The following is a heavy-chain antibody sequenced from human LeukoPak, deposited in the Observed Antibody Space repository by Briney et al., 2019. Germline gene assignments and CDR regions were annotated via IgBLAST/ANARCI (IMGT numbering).Heavy chain of an antibody. V-gene: IGHV3-23*01. J-gene: IGHJ4*02. D-gene: IGHD3-3*01. CDR2: ISANGGET. Sequence: PGGSLRLSCAASGFTFSSYAMHWVRQAPGKGLEWVSSISANGGETHYADSVKGRFTISRDNSKNTLYLQINNPRVEDTAVYYCAKRYYDFPLDYWGQGTLVTVFS. CDR1: GFTFSSYA. CDR3: AKRYYDFPLDY.